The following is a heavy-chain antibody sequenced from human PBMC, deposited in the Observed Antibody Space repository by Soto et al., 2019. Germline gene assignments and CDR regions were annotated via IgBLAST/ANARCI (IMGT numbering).Heavy chain of an antibody. CDR1: ECRDSNNSAS. Sequence: TQTLFLSWVIYECRDSNNSASWDWCRQTPSRGLEWLGRTYYRSKRYNDYAVSVKGRITINPDTSNNQLSLQLNSVTPDDTAEYFCFTVTGTTELDTCGQGTVLPISS. D-gene: IGHD2-8*02. CDR2: TYYRSKRYN. V-gene: IGHV6-1*01. J-gene: IGHJ5*02. CDR3: FTVTGTTELDT.